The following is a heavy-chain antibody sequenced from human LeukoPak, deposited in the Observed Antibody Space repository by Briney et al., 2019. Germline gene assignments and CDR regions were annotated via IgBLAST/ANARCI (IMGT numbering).Heavy chain of an antibody. Sequence: GGSLRLSCAASGFTFGSYGMHWVRQAPGKGLEWVAFIRYDGSNKYYADSVKGRFTISRDNSKNTLYLQMNSLRAEDTAVYYCAKDGAYGDYEDYWGQGTLVTVSS. J-gene: IGHJ4*02. V-gene: IGHV3-30*02. D-gene: IGHD4-17*01. CDR1: GFTFGSYG. CDR2: IRYDGSNK. CDR3: AKDGAYGDYEDY.